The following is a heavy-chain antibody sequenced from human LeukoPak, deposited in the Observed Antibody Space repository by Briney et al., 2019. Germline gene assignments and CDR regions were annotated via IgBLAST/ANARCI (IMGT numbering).Heavy chain of an antibody. D-gene: IGHD5-12*01. J-gene: IGHJ3*02. CDR3: AREGYSGYGFAFDI. CDR1: GFTFSSYA. CDR2: ISSSSSYI. V-gene: IGHV3-21*01. Sequence: EGSLRLSCAASGFTFSSYAMSWVRQAPGKGLEWVSSISSSSSYIYYADSVKGRFTISRDNAKNSLYLQMNSLRAEDTAVYYCAREGYSGYGFAFDIWGQGTMVTVSS.